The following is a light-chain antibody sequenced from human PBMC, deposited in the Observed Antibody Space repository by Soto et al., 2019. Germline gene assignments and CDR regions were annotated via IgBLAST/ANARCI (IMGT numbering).Light chain of an antibody. CDR3: QQYGSSPPSST. J-gene: IGKJ5*01. CDR1: QRVSSGY. Sequence: IVLTQSPGTLSLSPGERATLSCRASQRVSSGYLAWYQQKPGQAPRLLIYGASNRATDIPDRFSGRVSGTDFTLTISRLEPEEFAVYYCQQYGSSPPSSTFGQGTRLEIK. V-gene: IGKV3-20*01. CDR2: GAS.